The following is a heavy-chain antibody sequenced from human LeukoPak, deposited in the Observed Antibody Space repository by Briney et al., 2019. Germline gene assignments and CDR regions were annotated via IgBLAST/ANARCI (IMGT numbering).Heavy chain of an antibody. CDR2: IYYSGST. Sequence: SETLSLTCTVSGGTISSHYWSWIRQPPGKGLEWIGYIYYSGSTNYSPSLKSRVTISVETSKNQFSLKLSSVTAADTAVYYCAGTKLGYFDYWGQGTLVTVSS. D-gene: IGHD2-2*01. CDR1: GGTISSHY. V-gene: IGHV4-59*11. CDR3: AGTKLGYFDY. J-gene: IGHJ4*02.